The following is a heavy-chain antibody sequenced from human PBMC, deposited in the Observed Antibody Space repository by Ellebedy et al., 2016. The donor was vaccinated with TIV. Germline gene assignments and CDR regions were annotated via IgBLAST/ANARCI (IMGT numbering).Heavy chain of an antibody. CDR1: GFSSSTYA. V-gene: IGHV3-23*01. Sequence: PGGPLRLSCAASGFSSSTYAMRWVPQAPGQGLDWVAAITAVGGTTYYADSVKGRFAVSRENFKNSFFVEINSLRDEDTAVYYCASGVGSLEYWGQGTQVTVSA. D-gene: IGHD1-1*01. CDR2: ITAVGGTT. CDR3: ASGVGSLEY. J-gene: IGHJ4*02.